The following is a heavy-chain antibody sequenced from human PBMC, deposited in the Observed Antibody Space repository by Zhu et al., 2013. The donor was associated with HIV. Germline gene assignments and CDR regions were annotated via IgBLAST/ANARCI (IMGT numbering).Heavy chain of an antibody. CDR1: GYTFYNYA. V-gene: IGHV1-46*02. Sequence: QVQLVQSGAEVKKPGASVKVSCKASGYTFYNYAISWVRQAPGQGLEWMGLINPTGGESIYAQNFQGRVTVTMDTSTSTVYMEFSSLRSEDTALFYCVRESGVTITTSRRHFDYWGQGTLVTVSS. J-gene: IGHJ4*02. D-gene: IGHD4-17*01. CDR2: INPTGGES. CDR3: VRESGVTITTSRRHFDY.